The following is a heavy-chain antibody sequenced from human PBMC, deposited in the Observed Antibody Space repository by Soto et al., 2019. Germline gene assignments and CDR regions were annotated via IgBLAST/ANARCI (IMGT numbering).Heavy chain of an antibody. D-gene: IGHD1-1*01. Sequence: SETLSLTCTVSGGSISSYYLSWIRQPPGKGLEWIGYIYYSGSTNYNPSLKSRVTISVDTSKNQFSLKLSSVTAADTAVYYCARHGKQHFDYWGQGTLVTVSS. V-gene: IGHV4-59*08. J-gene: IGHJ4*02. CDR2: IYYSGST. CDR3: ARHGKQHFDY. CDR1: GGSISSYY.